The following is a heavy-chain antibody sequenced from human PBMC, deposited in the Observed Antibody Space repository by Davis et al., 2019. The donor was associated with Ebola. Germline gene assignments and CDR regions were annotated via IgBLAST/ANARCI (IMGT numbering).Heavy chain of an antibody. D-gene: IGHD3-22*01. CDR3: ARGYYYDSSGYFGYGMDV. J-gene: IGHJ6*02. V-gene: IGHV5-10-1*01. CDR1: GYSFTSYW. CDR2: IDPSDSYT. Sequence: KVSCKGSGYSFTSYWIGWVRQMPGKGLEWMGRIDPSDSYTNYSPSFQGHVTISADKSISTAYLQWSSLKASDTAMYYCARGYYYDSSGYFGYGMDVWGQGTTVTVSS.